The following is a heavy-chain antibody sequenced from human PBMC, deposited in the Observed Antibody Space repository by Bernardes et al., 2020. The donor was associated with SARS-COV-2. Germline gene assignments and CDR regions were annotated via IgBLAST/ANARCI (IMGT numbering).Heavy chain of an antibody. CDR1: GGTFSSYA. Sequence: SVKVSCKASGGTFSSYAISWVRQAPGQGLEWMGGIIPIFGTANYAQKFQGRVTITADESTSTAYMELSSLRSEDTAVYYCARVGRRVDTAMAGGFDYWGQGTLVTVSS. V-gene: IGHV1-69*13. CDR2: IIPIFGTA. J-gene: IGHJ4*02. CDR3: ARVGRRVDTAMAGGFDY. D-gene: IGHD5-18*01.